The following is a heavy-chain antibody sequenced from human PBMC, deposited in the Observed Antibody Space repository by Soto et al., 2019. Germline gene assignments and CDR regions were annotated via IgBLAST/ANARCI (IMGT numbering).Heavy chain of an antibody. CDR3: TSYLVGSRSPLLDQFRYYYYYYKDV. J-gene: IGHJ6*03. Sequence: QVQLVQSGAEVKKPGSSVKVSCKASGGTFSSYTISWVRQAPGQGLEWMGSIIPILGIANYAQKFQGRVTTSADQYTSRARMELSSLKPEHTAGYCCTSYLVGSRSPLLDQFRYYYYYYKDVSGKGTTVTVSS. CDR2: IIPILGIA. V-gene: IGHV1-69*02. D-gene: IGHD3-10*01. CDR1: GGTFSSYT.